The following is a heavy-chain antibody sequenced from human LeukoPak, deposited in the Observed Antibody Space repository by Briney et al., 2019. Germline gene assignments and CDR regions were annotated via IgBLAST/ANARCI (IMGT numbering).Heavy chain of an antibody. Sequence: GGSLRLSCAASGFTFSSYWMHWVRQAPGKGLVWVSRINGDGSSTSYADSVKGRFTISRDNAKNTLYLQMNSLRAEDTAVYYCARDSDIAARNLDYWGQGTLVTVSS. D-gene: IGHD6-6*01. V-gene: IGHV3-74*01. CDR3: ARDSDIAARNLDY. CDR1: GFTFSSYW. J-gene: IGHJ4*02. CDR2: INGDGSST.